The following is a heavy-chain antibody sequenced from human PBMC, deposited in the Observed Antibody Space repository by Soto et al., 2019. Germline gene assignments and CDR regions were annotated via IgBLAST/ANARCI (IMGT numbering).Heavy chain of an antibody. J-gene: IGHJ4*02. CDR1: GYTFTGYY. D-gene: IGHD1-20*01. V-gene: IGHV1-2*02. CDR3: ARVGSANWNFGY. Sequence: ASVEVSCKASGYTFTGYYMHWVRQAPGQGLEWMGWINPNSGGTNYAQKFQGRVTMTRDTSISTAYMGLSRLRSDDTAVYYCARVGSANWNFGYWGQGTLVTVSS. CDR2: INPNSGGT.